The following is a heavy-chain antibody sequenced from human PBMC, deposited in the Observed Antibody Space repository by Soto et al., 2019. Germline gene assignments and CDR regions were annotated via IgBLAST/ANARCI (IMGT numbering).Heavy chain of an antibody. CDR1: GFTFDDYA. D-gene: IGHD1-26*01. Sequence: HPGGSLRLSCAASGFTFDDYAMHWVRQAPGKGLEWVSGISWNSGSIGYADSVKGRFTISRDNSKNTLYLQMNSLRAEDTAVYYCAKDRYTGSYFTKDDYYYDMDV. CDR3: AKDRYTGSYFTKDDYYYDMDV. V-gene: IGHV3-9*01. CDR2: ISWNSGSI. J-gene: IGHJ6*01.